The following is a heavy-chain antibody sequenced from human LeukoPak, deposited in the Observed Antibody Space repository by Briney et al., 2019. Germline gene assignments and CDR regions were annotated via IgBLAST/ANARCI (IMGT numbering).Heavy chain of an antibody. CDR1: GFSFTNYA. Sequence: GGSLRLSCAASGFSFTNYAMSWVRQAPGKGLEWISGTSGSGLTTYYIDSVKGRFTISRDKSKSTLYLQMNSLRAEDTAVYYCTKDHDLVVEVADSWGQGTLVTVSA. D-gene: IGHD2-15*01. J-gene: IGHJ4*02. V-gene: IGHV3-23*01. CDR3: TKDHDLVVEVADS. CDR2: TSGSGLTT.